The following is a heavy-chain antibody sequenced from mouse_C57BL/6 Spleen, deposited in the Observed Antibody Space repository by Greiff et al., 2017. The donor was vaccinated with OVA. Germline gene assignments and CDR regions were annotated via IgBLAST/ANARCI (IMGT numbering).Heavy chain of an antibody. CDR2: IDPSDSYT. D-gene: IGHD1-1*01. CDR3: ASLYYYGSRDWYFDV. J-gene: IGHJ1*03. V-gene: IGHV1-59*01. CDR1: GYTFTSYW. Sequence: QVQLQQPGAELVRPGTSVKLSCKASGYTFTSYWMHWVKQRPGQGLEWIGVIDPSDSYTNYNQKFKGKATLTVDTSSSTAYMQLSSLTSEDSAVYYCASLYYYGSRDWYFDVWGTGTTVTVSS.